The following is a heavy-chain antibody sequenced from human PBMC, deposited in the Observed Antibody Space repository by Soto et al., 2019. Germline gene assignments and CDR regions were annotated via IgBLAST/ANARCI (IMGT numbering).Heavy chain of an antibody. CDR3: ARDLEDTAPAYYYYYGMDV. J-gene: IGHJ6*02. CDR2: ISSSSSYI. D-gene: IGHD5-18*01. V-gene: IGHV3-21*01. Sequence: PGGSLRLSCAASGFTFSSYSMNWVRQAPGKGLEWVSSISSSSSYIYYADSVKGRFTISRDNAKNSLYLQMNSLRAEDTAVYYCARDLEDTAPAYYYYYGMDVWGQGTAVTVSS. CDR1: GFTFSSYS.